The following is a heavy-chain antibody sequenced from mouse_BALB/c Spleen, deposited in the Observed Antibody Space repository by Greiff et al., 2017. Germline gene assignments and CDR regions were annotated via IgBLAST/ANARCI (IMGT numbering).Heavy chain of an antibody. CDR1: GYTFTSYW. J-gene: IGHJ4*01. D-gene: IGHD2-14*01. V-gene: IGHV1-7*01. Sequence: QVQLKESGAELAKPGASVKMSCKASGYTFTSYWMHWVKQRPGQGLEWIGYINPSTGYTEYNQKFKDKATLTADKSSSTAYMQLSSLTSEDSAVYYCARTLYYRYDGRYAMDYWGQGTSVTVSS. CDR3: ARTLYYRYDGRYAMDY. CDR2: INPSTGYT.